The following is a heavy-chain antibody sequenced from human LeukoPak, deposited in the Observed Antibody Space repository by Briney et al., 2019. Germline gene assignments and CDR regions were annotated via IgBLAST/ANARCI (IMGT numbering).Heavy chain of an antibody. D-gene: IGHD1-14*01. CDR3: ARDTNNGLDV. CDR2: ISSSGRLM. V-gene: IGHV3-11*01. Sequence: EPGGSLRLSCAASGFTFSDYYINWIRQAPGKGLEWVSHISSSGRLMQYADSVKGRFTITRDNAQNFMSLQMNSLKPEDTAVYYCARDTNNGLDVWGRGTTVTVSS. CDR1: GFTFSDYY. J-gene: IGHJ6*02.